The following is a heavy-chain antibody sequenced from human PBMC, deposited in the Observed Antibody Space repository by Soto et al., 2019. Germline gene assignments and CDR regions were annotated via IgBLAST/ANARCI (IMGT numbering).Heavy chain of an antibody. V-gene: IGHV3-11*01. D-gene: IGHD1-20*01. CDR1: GFTFSDYY. J-gene: IGHJ4*02. CDR3: ASRSSYGITGTRTDY. CDR2: ISSSGSTI. Sequence: GGSLRLSCAASGFTFSDYYMSWIRQAPGKGLEWVSYISSSGSTIYYADSVKCRFTISRDNAKNSLYLQMNSLRAEDTAVYYCASRSSYGITGTRTDYWGQGTLVTVSS.